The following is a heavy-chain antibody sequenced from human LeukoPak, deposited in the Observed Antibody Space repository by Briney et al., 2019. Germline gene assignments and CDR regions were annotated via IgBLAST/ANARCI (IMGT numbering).Heavy chain of an antibody. J-gene: IGHJ4*02. Sequence: GGSLRLSCAASGFTFSGSALHWVRQASGKGLEWVGRIRSTANGYATAYAASVKGRFTISRDDSKNTAYLQMDSLKTEDTAVYYCTGNYYGSGSYADLDYWGQGALVTVSS. CDR3: TGNYYGSGSYADLDY. D-gene: IGHD3-10*01. V-gene: IGHV3-73*01. CDR2: IRSTANGYAT. CDR1: GFTFSGSA.